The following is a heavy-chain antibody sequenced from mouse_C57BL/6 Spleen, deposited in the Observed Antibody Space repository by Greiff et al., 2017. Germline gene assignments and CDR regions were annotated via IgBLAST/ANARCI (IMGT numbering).Heavy chain of an antibody. J-gene: IGHJ1*03. CDR2: IDPETGGT. Sequence: QVQLQQSGAELVRPGASVTLSCKASGYTFTDYEMHWVKQTPVHGLDWIGAIDPETGGTAYNQKFKGKALLTADKSSSTAYMELRSLTSEDSAVYYCTRETTVVAKNWYFDVWGTGTTVTVSS. V-gene: IGHV1-15*01. CDR3: TRETTVVAKNWYFDV. CDR1: GYTFTDYE. D-gene: IGHD1-1*01.